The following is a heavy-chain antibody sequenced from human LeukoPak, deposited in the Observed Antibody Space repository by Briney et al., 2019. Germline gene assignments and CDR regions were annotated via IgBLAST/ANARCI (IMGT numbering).Heavy chain of an antibody. CDR1: GGSISSYY. Sequence: PSETLSLTCTVSGGSISSYYWSWIRQPPGKGLEWIGYIYYSGSTYYNPSLKSRVTISVDTSKNQFSLKLSSVTAADTAVYYCARELPYCSGGSCYSALFDYWGQGTLVTVSS. D-gene: IGHD2-15*01. CDR2: IYYSGST. CDR3: ARELPYCSGGSCYSALFDY. J-gene: IGHJ4*02. V-gene: IGHV4-59*12.